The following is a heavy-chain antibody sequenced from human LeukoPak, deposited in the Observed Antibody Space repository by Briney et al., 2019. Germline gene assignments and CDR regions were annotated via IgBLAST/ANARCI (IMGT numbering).Heavy chain of an antibody. V-gene: IGHV4-34*01. CDR3: ARRNPLRYFDWLIRQYYFDY. CDR2: INHSGST. J-gene: IGHJ4*02. CDR1: GGSFSGYY. D-gene: IGHD3-9*01. Sequence: SETLSLTCAVYGGSFSGYYWSWIRQPPGKGLEWIGEINHSGSTNYNPSLKSRVTISVDTSTNQISLKLSSVTAADTAVYYCARRNPLRYFDWLIRQYYFDYWGQGTLVTVSS.